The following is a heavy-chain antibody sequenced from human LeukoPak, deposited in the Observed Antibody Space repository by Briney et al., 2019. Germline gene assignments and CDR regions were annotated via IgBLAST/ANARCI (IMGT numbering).Heavy chain of an antibody. CDR3: ARTRYSSSWGYYYYYMDV. D-gene: IGHD6-13*01. J-gene: IGHJ6*03. Sequence: PGGSLRLSCAASGFTFSSYEMNWVRQAPGKGLEWISYISNSDSTIYYVDSVKGRFTISRDNAKNSLYLQMNSLRAEDTAVYYCARTRYSSSWGYYYYYMDVWGKGTTVTISS. CDR1: GFTFSSYE. V-gene: IGHV3-48*03. CDR2: ISNSDSTI.